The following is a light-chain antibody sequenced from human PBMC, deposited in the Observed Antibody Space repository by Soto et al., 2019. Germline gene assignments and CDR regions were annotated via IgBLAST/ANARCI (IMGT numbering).Light chain of an antibody. CDR1: QSVSTTY. CDR2: GAS. CDR3: QQYGTSWT. J-gene: IGKJ1*01. Sequence: EIALTQSPGTLSLSPGERATLSCWASQSVSTTYLAWYQQKPGQAPRLLIYGASSRATGIPDRFSGSGSGTDFTLTISRLEPEDFAVYYCQQYGTSWTFGQGTKVEIK. V-gene: IGKV3-20*01.